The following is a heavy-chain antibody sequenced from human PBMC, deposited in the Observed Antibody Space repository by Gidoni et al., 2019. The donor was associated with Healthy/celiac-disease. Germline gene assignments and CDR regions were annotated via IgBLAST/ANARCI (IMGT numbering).Heavy chain of an antibody. V-gene: IGHV4-4*07. Sequence: QVQLQESGPGLVKHSETLSLTCTVSGGSISSYYWSGIRQPAGKGLEWIGRIYTRGSTNYNPSLTRRFTMSVDTSKNQFSLKLSSVTAADPAVYYCARDRGGYDFWSGYNYFDYWGQGTLVTVSS. CDR1: GGSISSYY. J-gene: IGHJ4*02. CDR3: ARDRGGYDFWSGYNYFDY. D-gene: IGHD3-3*01. CDR2: IYTRGST.